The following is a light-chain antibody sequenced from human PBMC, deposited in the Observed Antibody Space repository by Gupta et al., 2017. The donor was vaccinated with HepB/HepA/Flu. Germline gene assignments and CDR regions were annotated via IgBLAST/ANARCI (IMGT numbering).Light chain of an antibody. CDR2: GTS. CDR1: QSVDSN. J-gene: IGKJ2*02. Sequence: IVMQQSPATLSVSPGERATLSCRASQSVDSNYLAWYQQKPGQAPRLLIYGTSSRFTGVPARFSGSGSGTXFPLTIXSLESEDFAVYYCEQDSNWPCNFGXGTKLEIK. V-gene: IGKV3-15*01. CDR3: EQDSNWPCN.